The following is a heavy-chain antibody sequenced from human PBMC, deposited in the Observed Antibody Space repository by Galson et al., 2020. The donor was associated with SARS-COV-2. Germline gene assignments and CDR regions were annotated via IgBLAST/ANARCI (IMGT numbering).Heavy chain of an antibody. CDR3: ARSLDGYSFEKGMDV. V-gene: IGHV4-61*02. D-gene: IGHD5-12*01. Sequence: SETLSLTCVVSGGSISSDTYYYWSWIRQTAGMGLEWIGRVYTTGSTSYNPSLKGRVTISGDPSKNQLSLRLSSVTAADTAVYYCARSLDGYSFEKGMDVWGPGTTVTVS. CDR1: GGSISSDTYYY. J-gene: IGHJ6*02. CDR2: VYTTGST.